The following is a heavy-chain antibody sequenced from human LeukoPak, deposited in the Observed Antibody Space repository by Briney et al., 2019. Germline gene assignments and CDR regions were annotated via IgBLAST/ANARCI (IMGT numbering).Heavy chain of an antibody. J-gene: IGHJ3*02. V-gene: IGHV4-39*07. CDR2: IYYSGST. CDR3: YGGRSSNDAFDI. CDR1: GGSISSSSYY. Sequence: SETLSLTCTVSGGSISSSSYYWGWIRQPPGKGLEGIGSIYYSGSTYYNPSLKSRVTISVDTSKNQCSLKLSSVTAADTAVYYCYGGRSSNDAFDIWGQGTMVTVSS. D-gene: IGHD4-23*01.